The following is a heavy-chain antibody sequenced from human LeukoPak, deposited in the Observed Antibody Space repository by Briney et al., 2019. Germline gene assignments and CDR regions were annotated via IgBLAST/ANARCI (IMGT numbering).Heavy chain of an antibody. D-gene: IGHD2-15*01. CDR2: IWYDGSNK. J-gene: IGHJ4*02. CDR3: ARDEGYCSGGNCYSHFDY. V-gene: IGHV3-33*08. CDR1: GFTFSSYG. Sequence: HPGRSLRLSCAASGFTFSSYGMHWVRQAPGKGLEWVAVIWYDGSNKYYADSVKGRFTISRDNSKKTLYLQMNSLRAEDTAVYYCARDEGYCSGGNCYSHFDYWGQGALVTVSS.